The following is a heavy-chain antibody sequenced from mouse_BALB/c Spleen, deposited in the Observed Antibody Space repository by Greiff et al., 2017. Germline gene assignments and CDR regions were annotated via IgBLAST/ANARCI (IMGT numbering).Heavy chain of an antibody. V-gene: IGHV7-1*02. D-gene: IGHD2-4*01. CDR2: SRNKANDYTT. CDR3: ARDHYDYDVGAMDY. Sequence: EVQLVESGGGLVQPGGSLRLSCATSGFTFSAFYMEWVRQPPGKRLEWIAASRNKANDYTTEYSASVKGRFIVSRDTSQSILYLQMNALRAEDTASYYCARDHYDYDVGAMDYWGQGTSVTVSS. J-gene: IGHJ4*01. CDR1: GFTFSAFY.